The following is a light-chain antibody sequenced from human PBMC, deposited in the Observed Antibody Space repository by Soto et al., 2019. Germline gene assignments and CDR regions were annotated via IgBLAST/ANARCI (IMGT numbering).Light chain of an antibody. CDR3: QSYDSSLSGYV. CDR1: RSNIGAGYD. V-gene: IGLV1-40*01. J-gene: IGLJ1*01. Sequence: QDMRTQPPTVSGAPGQRVTISCTWSRSNIGAGYDVHWYQQLPGTAPKLLIYGDSNRPSGVPDRFSGSNSGTSASLAITGLQAEDEADYYCQSYDSSLSGYVFGTGTNVTVL. CDR2: GDS.